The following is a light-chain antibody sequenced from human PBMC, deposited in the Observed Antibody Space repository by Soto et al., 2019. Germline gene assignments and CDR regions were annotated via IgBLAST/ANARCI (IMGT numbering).Light chain of an antibody. V-gene: IGKV1-39*01. CDR3: QQSFSTPPS. Sequence: IQMTQSPSSLSTSVGDRVTITCRSNQSIVNYLNWYQHKPGRAPKLLISGASTLQNAVPSRFSGSRSGTDFVLTINTLQAEDFATYYCQQSFSTPPSFGQGTKLESK. CDR2: GAS. CDR1: QSIVNY. J-gene: IGKJ2*01.